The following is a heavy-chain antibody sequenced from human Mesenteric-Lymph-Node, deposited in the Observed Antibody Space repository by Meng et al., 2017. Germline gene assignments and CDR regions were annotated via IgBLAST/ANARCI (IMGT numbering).Heavy chain of an antibody. D-gene: IGHD2-21*01. CDR1: GGTFSSYA. Sequence: ASVKVSCKASGGTFSSYAISWVRQAPGQGLEWMGWMNPNSGNTGYAQKFQGRVTMTRNTSISTAYMELSSLRSEDTAVYYCARTVGDYYFDYWGQGTMVTVSS. V-gene: IGHV1-8*02. CDR2: MNPNSGNT. CDR3: ARTVGDYYFDY. J-gene: IGHJ4*02.